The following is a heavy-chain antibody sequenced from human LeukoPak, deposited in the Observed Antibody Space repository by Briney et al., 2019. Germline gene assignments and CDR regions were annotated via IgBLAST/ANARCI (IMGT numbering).Heavy chain of an antibody. CDR3: ARHIHLSGSYLY. J-gene: IGHJ4*02. CDR1: GGSFSGYY. CDR2: INHSGST. D-gene: IGHD3-10*01. Sequence: PSETLSLTCAVYGGSFSGYYWSWIRQPPGKGLEWIGEINHSGSTYYNPSLKSRVTISVDTSKNQFSLKLSSVTAADTAVYYCARHIHLSGSYLYWGQGTLVTVSS. V-gene: IGHV4-34*01.